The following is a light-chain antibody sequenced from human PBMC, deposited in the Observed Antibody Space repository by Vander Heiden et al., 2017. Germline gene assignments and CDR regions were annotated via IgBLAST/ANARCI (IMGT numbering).Light chain of an antibody. CDR1: SSNIGNNY. CDR2: DNN. V-gene: IGLV1-51*01. Sequence: QSALTPPPSVSAAPGQTVTISCAGTSSNIGNNYVACYQQHPGTAPKLLIYDNNKRPSGIPARFSGAKSGTSATLGITGLQTGDEADYYCGTWDSSLSAVIFGGGTKLTVL. CDR3: GTWDSSLSAVI. J-gene: IGLJ2*01.